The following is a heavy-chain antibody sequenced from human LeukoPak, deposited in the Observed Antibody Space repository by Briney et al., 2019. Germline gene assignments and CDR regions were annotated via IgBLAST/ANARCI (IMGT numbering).Heavy chain of an antibody. CDR3: AKNGHYYGSGSYPDY. Sequence: GGSLRLSCAASGFTFSSYGMHWVRQAPGKGLEWVAFIRYDGSNKYYADSVKGRFTISRDNSKNTLYLQMNSLRAEDTAVYYCAKNGHYYGSGSYPDYWGQGTLVTVSS. J-gene: IGHJ4*02. D-gene: IGHD3-10*01. CDR1: GFTFSSYG. V-gene: IGHV3-30*02. CDR2: IRYDGSNK.